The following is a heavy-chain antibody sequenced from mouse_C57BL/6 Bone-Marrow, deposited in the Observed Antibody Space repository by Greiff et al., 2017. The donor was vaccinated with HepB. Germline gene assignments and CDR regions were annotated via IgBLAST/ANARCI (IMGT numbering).Heavy chain of an antibody. CDR3: AKGLPRYYGYDWFAY. CDR2: IWRGGST. D-gene: IGHD2-2*01. CDR1: GFSLTSYG. Sequence: QVQLKESGPGLVQPSQSLSITCTVSGFSLTSYGVHWVRQSPGKGLEWLGVIWRGGSTDYNAAFMSRLSITKDNSKSQVFFKMNSLQADDTAIYYCAKGLPRYYGYDWFAYWGQGTLVTVSA. J-gene: IGHJ3*01. V-gene: IGHV2-5*01.